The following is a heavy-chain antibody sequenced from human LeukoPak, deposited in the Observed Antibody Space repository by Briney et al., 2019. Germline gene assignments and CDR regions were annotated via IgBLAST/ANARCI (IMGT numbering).Heavy chain of an antibody. CDR3: AGAARRGWFDP. Sequence: PSETLSLTCTVSGGSISSYYWSWIRQPPGKGLEWIGYIYYSGSTSYNPSLKSRVTISVDTSKNQFSLKLSSVTAADTAVYYCAGAARRGWFDPWGQGTLVTVSS. V-gene: IGHV4-59*01. J-gene: IGHJ5*02. D-gene: IGHD6-6*01. CDR2: IYYSGST. CDR1: GGSISSYY.